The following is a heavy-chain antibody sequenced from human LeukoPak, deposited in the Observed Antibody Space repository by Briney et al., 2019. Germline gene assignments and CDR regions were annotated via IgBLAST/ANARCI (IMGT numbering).Heavy chain of an antibody. CDR2: ISPSGDST. D-gene: IGHD3-10*01. CDR1: GYTFSNHY. Sequence: ASVKVSCKASGYTFSNHYLHWVRQAPGQGLEWMGVISPSGDSTTYAQKFQGRVTMTRDTSTNIVYMELSSLRSEDTAVYYCARDSLLWFGELLYVFDYWGQGTLVTVSS. V-gene: IGHV1-46*01. CDR3: ARDSLLWFGELLYVFDY. J-gene: IGHJ4*02.